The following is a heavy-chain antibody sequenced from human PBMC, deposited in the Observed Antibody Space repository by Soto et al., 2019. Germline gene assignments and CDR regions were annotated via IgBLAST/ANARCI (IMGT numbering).Heavy chain of an antibody. V-gene: IGHV1-69*13. D-gene: IGHD1-26*01. CDR3: ARGRRELRNYDYYGMDV. J-gene: IGHJ6*02. Sequence: SVKVSCKASGGTFSSYAISWVRQAPGQGLEWMGGIIPIFGTANYAQKFQGRVTITADESTSTAYMELSSLRSEDTAVYYCARGRRELRNYDYYGMDVWGQGTTVTVSS. CDR2: IIPIFGTA. CDR1: GGTFSSYA.